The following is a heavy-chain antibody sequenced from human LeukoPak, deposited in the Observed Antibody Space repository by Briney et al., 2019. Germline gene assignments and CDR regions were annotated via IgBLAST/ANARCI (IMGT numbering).Heavy chain of an antibody. D-gene: IGHD2-8*01. CDR3: ATLNGPLFEY. V-gene: IGHV3-23*01. Sequence: GGSLRLSCAASGFTFSSYAMNWVRQAPGKGLEWVSVTSGSGDSAYYADSVKGRFTISRDNSKNTLYLQMNSLRAEDTAVYYCATLNGPLFEYWGQGTLVTVSS. J-gene: IGHJ4*02. CDR2: TSGSGDSA. CDR1: GFTFSSYA.